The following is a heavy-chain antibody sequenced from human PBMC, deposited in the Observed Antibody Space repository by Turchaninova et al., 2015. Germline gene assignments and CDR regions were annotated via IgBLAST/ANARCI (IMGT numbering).Heavy chain of an antibody. CDR2: INHSGST. Sequence: QVQLQQWGAGLLKPSETLSLTCAVYGGSFSGYYWSWIRQHPGKGRAWIWEINHSGSTNYTPSLKSRVTISVDTSKNQVALKLSSVTAADTAVYYCASSNSSGWANDYWGQGTLVTVSS. J-gene: IGHJ4*02. CDR3: ASSNSSGWANDY. V-gene: IGHV4-34*01. D-gene: IGHD6-19*01. CDR1: GGSFSGYY.